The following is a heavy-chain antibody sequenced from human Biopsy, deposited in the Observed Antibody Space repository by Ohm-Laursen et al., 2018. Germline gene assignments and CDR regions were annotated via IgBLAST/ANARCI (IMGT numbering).Heavy chain of an antibody. D-gene: IGHD6-13*01. J-gene: IGHJ6*02. CDR1: GFSLSARGTC. CDR2: VDWDDYK. Sequence: TQTLTLPCSFSGFSLSARGTCVSWIRQAPGKALEWLARVDWDDYKDYSASLQTKLSISKDTSNDQMVLTVNNVDPADTATYYCARTPILIVSAGLVYRHRRHLQGMDVWGQGIAVTVS. CDR3: ARTPILIVSAGLVYRHRRHLQGMDV. V-gene: IGHV2-70*11.